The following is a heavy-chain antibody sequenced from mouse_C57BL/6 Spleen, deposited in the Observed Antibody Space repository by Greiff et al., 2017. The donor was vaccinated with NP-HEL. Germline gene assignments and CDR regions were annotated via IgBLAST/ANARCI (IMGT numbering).Heavy chain of an antibody. V-gene: IGHV1-26*01. CDR3: ARSVSAYWFAY. CDR2: INPNNGGT. CDR1: GYTFTDYY. D-gene: IGHD3-1*01. Sequence: EVQLQQSGPELVKPGASVKISCKASGYTFTDYYMNWVKQSHGKSLEWIGDINPNNGGTSYNQKFKGKATLTVDKASSTAYMELRSLTSEDSAVYYCARSVSAYWFAYWGQGTLVTVSA. J-gene: IGHJ3*01.